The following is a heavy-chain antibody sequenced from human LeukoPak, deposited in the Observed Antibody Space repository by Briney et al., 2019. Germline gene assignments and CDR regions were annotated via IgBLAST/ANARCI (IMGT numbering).Heavy chain of an antibody. CDR2: IRPDANDG. Sequence: GESLRLSCAASGFTFSHYWMAWVRQAPGKGLEWVAIIRPDANDGSYVDSVKGRFTISRDNAKNSLYLQLNSLRAEDTVVCFCARADCGSIDNWGQGALVTVSS. D-gene: IGHD5-12*01. V-gene: IGHV3-7*01. J-gene: IGHJ4*02. CDR3: ARADCGSIDN. CDR1: GFTFSHYW.